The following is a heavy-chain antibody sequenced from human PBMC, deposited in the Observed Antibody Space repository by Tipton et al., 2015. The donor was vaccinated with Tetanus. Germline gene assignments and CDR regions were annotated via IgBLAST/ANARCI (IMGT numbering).Heavy chain of an antibody. J-gene: IGHJ4*02. V-gene: IGHV1-69*01. D-gene: IGHD1-14*01. CDR3: ARAYPLWPEVREDYFDY. Sequence: QLVQSGAEVKKPGSSVKVSCKASGGTFSSYAISWVRQAPGQGLEWMGGIIPIFGTASYAQKFQGRVTITADESTSTAYMELSSLRSEDTAVYYCARAYPLWPEVREDYFDYWGQGTLVTVSS. CDR2: IIPIFGTA. CDR1: GGTFSSYA.